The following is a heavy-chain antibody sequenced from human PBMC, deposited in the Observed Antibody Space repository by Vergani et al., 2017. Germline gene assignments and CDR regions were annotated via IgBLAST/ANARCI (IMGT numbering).Heavy chain of an antibody. Sequence: EVQLLESGGGLVQPGGSLRLSCEASGFSFPGYAMSWVRQAPGKGLEWVSSVSGSSATPYYADSVKGRLTLTRDDSKNTLHLQMNSLRADDTAVYYCARGVTTATTDLDGFDIWGQGTMVSVSS. V-gene: IGHV3-23*01. J-gene: IGHJ3*02. CDR1: GFSFPGYA. CDR2: VSGSSATP. D-gene: IGHD4-17*01. CDR3: ARGVTTATTDLDGFDI.